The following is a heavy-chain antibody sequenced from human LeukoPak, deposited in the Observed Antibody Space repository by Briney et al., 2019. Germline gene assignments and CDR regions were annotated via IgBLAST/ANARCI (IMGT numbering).Heavy chain of an antibody. J-gene: IGHJ6*03. CDR1: GDSVSSNSAA. CDR3: ARGYYDSSGYLFNYYYYYYMDV. V-gene: IGHV6-1*01. Sequence: SQTLSLTCAISGDSVSSNSAAWNWIRQSPSRGLEWLGRTYYRSKWYNDYAVSVKSRITINPDTSKNQFSLQLNSVTPEDTAVYYCARGYYDSSGYLFNYYYYYYMDVWGKGTTVTVSS. D-gene: IGHD3-22*01. CDR2: TYYRSKWYN.